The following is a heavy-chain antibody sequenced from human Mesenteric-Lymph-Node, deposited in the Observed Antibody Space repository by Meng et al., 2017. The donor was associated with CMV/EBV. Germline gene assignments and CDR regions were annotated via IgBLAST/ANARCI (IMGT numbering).Heavy chain of an antibody. CDR3: ASSLGEYFQR. CDR2: IGSDGITI. J-gene: IGHJ1*01. CDR1: GFTFNTYE. Sequence: GESLKISCAASGFTFNTYEMNWVRQTPGKGLEWVSYIGSDGITIYYADSVKGRFTISRDNAKKSLYLQMNSLRAEDTAVYYCASSLGEYFQRWGQGTLVTVSS. V-gene: IGHV3-48*03. D-gene: IGHD3-16*01.